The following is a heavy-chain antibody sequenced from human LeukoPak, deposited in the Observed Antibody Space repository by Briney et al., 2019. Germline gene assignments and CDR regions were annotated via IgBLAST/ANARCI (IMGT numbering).Heavy chain of an antibody. D-gene: IGHD3-10*01. CDR2: ISAYNGNT. CDR1: GYTFTSYG. V-gene: IGHV1-18*01. CDR3: ARGAELLWFGELFFDY. J-gene: IGHJ4*02. Sequence: ASVKVSCKASGYTFTSYGISWVRQAPGQGLEWMGWISAYNGNTNYAQKLQGRVTMTTDTSTSTAYMELRSLRSDDTAVYYCARGAELLWFGELFFDYWGQGTLVTVSS.